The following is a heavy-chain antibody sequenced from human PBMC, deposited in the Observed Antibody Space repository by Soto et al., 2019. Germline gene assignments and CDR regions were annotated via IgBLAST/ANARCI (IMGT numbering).Heavy chain of an antibody. V-gene: IGHV3-21*01. CDR3: AAGTDTAMEQGADY. J-gene: IGHJ4*02. CDR2: ISTTGRYI. CDR1: GFTFSDHS. Sequence: VGSLRLSCAASGFTFSDHSMNWVRQAPGKGLEWVSSISTTGRYIYYADSMAGRFTISRDNAKNSLYLQINSLRGEDTAVYYCAAGTDTAMEQGADYWGQGTPVTVSS. D-gene: IGHD5-18*01.